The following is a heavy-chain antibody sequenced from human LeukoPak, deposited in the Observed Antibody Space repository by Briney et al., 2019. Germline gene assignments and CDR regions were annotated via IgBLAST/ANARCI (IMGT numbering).Heavy chain of an antibody. D-gene: IGHD5-18*01. CDR2: IRGGGAVT. CDR3: AKCESNYGNDALDI. CDR1: GLTFSNYA. J-gene: IGHJ3*02. V-gene: IGHV3-23*01. Sequence: GGSLRLSCAASGLTFSNYAMNWVRQAPGKGPEWVSYIRGGGAVTHYAESVKGRFTISRDNFNNILYLQMSSLRAEDTAVYYCAKCESNYGNDALDIWGQGTMVTVSS.